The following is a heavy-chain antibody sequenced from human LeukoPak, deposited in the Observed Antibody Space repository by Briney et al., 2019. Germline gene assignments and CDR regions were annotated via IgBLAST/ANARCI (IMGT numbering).Heavy chain of an antibody. J-gene: IGHJ4*02. CDR1: GFTFSSYS. CDR2: ISSSSCYI. D-gene: IGHD3-10*01. CDR3: AKLAKYFYGSETYYFFEH. Sequence: GGSLRLSCAASGFTFSSYSMNWVRQAPGKGLEWVSSISSSSCYIYYADSVKGRFTISRDNAKNSLYLQMNSLRVEDTAVYYCAKLAKYFYGSETYYFFEHWGQGTPVTASS. V-gene: IGHV3-21*01.